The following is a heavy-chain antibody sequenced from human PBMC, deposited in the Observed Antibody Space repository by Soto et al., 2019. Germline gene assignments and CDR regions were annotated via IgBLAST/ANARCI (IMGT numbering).Heavy chain of an antibody. CDR2: IDPSDSYT. Sequence: PGESLKISCKGSGYSFTSYWISWVRQMPGKGLEWMGRIDPSDSYTNYSPSFQGHVTISADKSISTAYLQWSSLKASDTAMYYCASFEYSSSSGPVWGQGTTVTVSS. CDR3: ASFEYSSSSGPV. J-gene: IGHJ6*02. CDR1: GYSFTSYW. D-gene: IGHD6-6*01. V-gene: IGHV5-10-1*01.